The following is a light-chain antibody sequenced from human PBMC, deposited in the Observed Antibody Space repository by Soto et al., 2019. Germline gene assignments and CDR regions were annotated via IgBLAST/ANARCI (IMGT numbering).Light chain of an antibody. J-gene: IGKJ1*01. CDR3: QQYGSSPPWT. CDR2: GAS. V-gene: IGKV3-20*01. Sequence: EIVMTQSPSTLSVSPGERATLSCRASQSISRYLAWYQQKPGQGPRLLIYGASSRATGTPDRFSGSGSGTDFTLTINRLEPEDFAVYYCQQYGSSPPWTFGQGTKVDNK. CDR1: QSISRY.